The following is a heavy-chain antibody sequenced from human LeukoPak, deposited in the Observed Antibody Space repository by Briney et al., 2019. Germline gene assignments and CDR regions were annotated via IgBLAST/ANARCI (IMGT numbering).Heavy chain of an antibody. D-gene: IGHD2-8*02. CDR1: GGSISTYY. Sequence: PSETLSLTCTVSGGSISTYYWNWIRQPPGKGLEWIGYIYYDGYPNYSPSLRSRITISVEKSKSQFSLNLRSVTAADTALYFCAGTELGYCTVTGCPLESWGQGTLVTVSS. V-gene: IGHV4-59*01. J-gene: IGHJ4*02. CDR3: AGTELGYCTVTGCPLES. CDR2: IYYDGYP.